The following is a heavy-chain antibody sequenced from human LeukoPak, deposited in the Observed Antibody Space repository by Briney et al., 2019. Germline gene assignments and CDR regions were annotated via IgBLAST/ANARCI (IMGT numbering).Heavy chain of an antibody. V-gene: IGHV3-23*01. D-gene: IGHD3-10*01. CDR1: GFTFSSYA. J-gene: IGHJ4*02. Sequence: GGSLRLSCAASGFTFSSYAMNWVRQAPGKGLEWVSRVSGSGGSTYYADSVKGRFTISRDNSKNTLYLQMNTLRAEDTAVYYCAKSYYYNSGSWGIFDYWGQGTLVTVSS. CDR3: AKSYYYNSGSWGIFDY. CDR2: VSGSGGST.